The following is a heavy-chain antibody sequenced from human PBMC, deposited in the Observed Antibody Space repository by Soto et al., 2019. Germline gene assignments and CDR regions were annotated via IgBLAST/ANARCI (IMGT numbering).Heavy chain of an antibody. CDR3: ARSLMTTVVTPFGY. CDR2: IWYDGSNK. V-gene: IGHV3-33*01. CDR1: GFTFSSYG. Sequence: QVQLVESGGGVVQPGRSLRLSCAASGFTFSSYGMHWVRQAPGKWLEWVAVIWYDGSNKYYADSVKGRFTISRDNSKNTLYLQMNSLRAEDTAVYYCARSLMTTVVTPFGYWGQGTLVTVSS. D-gene: IGHD4-17*01. J-gene: IGHJ4*02.